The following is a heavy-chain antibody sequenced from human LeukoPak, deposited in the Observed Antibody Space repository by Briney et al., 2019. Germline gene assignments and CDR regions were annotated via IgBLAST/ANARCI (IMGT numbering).Heavy chain of an antibody. Sequence: GGSLRLSCAASGLTFSSYSMRWVSQAPGRGREGVSAISVSGGSTNYADSVQGRFTISTDTSKTTPYLQLNSLRADDTAVYYCAKDPRYAFWSGYLRLGFDWFDPWGQGTLVTVSS. J-gene: IGHJ5*02. D-gene: IGHD3-3*01. CDR1: GLTFSSYS. V-gene: IGHV3-23*01. CDR3: AKDPRYAFWSGYLRLGFDWFDP. CDR2: ISVSGGST.